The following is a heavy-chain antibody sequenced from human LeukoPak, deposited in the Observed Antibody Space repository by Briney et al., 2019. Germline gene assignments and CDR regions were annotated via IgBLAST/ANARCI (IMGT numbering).Heavy chain of an antibody. CDR3: ARVGPDYYGSGSREY. CDR1: GYTFTSYA. CDR2: INAGNGNT. Sequence: ASVKVSCKASGYTFTSYAMHWVRQAPGQRLEWMGWINAGNGNTKYSQKFQGRVTMTRNTSISTAYMELSSLRSEDTVVYYCARVGPDYYGSGSREYWGQGTLVTVSS. J-gene: IGHJ4*02. D-gene: IGHD3-10*01. V-gene: IGHV1-3*01.